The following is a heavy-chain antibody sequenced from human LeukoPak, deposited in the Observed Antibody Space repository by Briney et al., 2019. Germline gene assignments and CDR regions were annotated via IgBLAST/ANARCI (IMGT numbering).Heavy chain of an antibody. D-gene: IGHD3-9*01. CDR2: INPNSGGT. CDR1: GYTFTGYY. V-gene: IGHV1-2*02. CDR3: ARGGPFEDYYYGMDV. J-gene: IGHJ6*02. Sequence: ASVKVSCKASGYTFTGYYMHWVRQAPGQGLEWMGWINPNSGGTNYAQKLQGRVTMTTDTSTSTAYMELRSLRSDDTAVYYCARGGPFEDYYYGMDVWGQGTTVTVSS.